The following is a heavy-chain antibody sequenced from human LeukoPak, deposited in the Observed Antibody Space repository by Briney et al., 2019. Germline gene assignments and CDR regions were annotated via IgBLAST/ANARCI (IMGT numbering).Heavy chain of an antibody. Sequence: GGSLRLSCAASGFTFSSYGMHWVRQAPGKGLEWVAFIRYDGSNKYYADSVKGRFTISRDNSKNTLYLQMNSLRAEDTAVYYCARGGVRYCSGGSCYTGTEGFDYWGQGTLVTVSS. V-gene: IGHV3-30*02. D-gene: IGHD2-15*01. CDR2: IRYDGSNK. CDR3: ARGGVRYCSGGSCYTGTEGFDY. J-gene: IGHJ4*02. CDR1: GFTFSSYG.